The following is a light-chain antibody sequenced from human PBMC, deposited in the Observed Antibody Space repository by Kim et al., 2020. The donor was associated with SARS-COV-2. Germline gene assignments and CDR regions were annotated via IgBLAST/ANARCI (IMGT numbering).Light chain of an antibody. CDR2: EAS. V-gene: IGLV2-18*02. CDR3: NSYTTSNTVL. Sequence: GQSVTISCTGTSSDVCAYNRVSWYQQSPGTAPKLMIYEASNRPSGVPDRFSGSKSGNTASLTISGLQAEDEGDYYCNSYTTSNTVLFGGGTQLTVL. CDR1: SSDVCAYNR. J-gene: IGLJ2*01.